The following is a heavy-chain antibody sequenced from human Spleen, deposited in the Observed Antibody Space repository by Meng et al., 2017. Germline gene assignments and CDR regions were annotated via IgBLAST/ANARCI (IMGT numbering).Heavy chain of an antibody. J-gene: IGHJ4*02. D-gene: IGHD4-11*01. V-gene: IGHV4-34*01. Sequence: QLQQWGDGRLKPSETLTLTGVGSGGSFSDYDVSCIRQPPGKGLEWIGKINHSGSTNYNPSLGSRATISVDTSQNNLSLKLSSVTAADSAVYYCARGPTTMAHDFDYWGQGTLVTVSS. CDR3: ARGPTTMAHDFDY. CDR1: GGSFSDYD. CDR2: INHSGST.